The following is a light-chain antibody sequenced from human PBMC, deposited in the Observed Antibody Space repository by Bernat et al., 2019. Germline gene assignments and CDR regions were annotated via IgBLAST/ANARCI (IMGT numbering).Light chain of an antibody. CDR3: GSRDSSGHHQWV. Sequence: SSELTQDSAVSVALGQTVRITCQGDSLRSYYASRYQQKPGQAPVLVIYGKNNRPSGIPGRFSGSNSGNTASLTITAAQTEDEADYYCGSRDSSGHHQWVFGGGTELTVL. CDR2: GKN. CDR1: SLRSYY. J-gene: IGLJ3*02. V-gene: IGLV3-19*01.